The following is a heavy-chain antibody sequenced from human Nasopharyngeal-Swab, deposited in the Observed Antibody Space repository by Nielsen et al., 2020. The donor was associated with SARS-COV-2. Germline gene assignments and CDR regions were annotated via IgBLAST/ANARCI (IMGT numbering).Heavy chain of an antibody. CDR2: IYYSGST. V-gene: IGHV4-39*01. CDR3: ARASSITIFGVVISRGYYYYGMDV. J-gene: IGHJ6*02. D-gene: IGHD3-3*01. Sequence: WIRQPPGKGLEWIGSIYYSGSTYYNPSLKSRVTISVDTSKNQFSLQLNSVTPEDTAVYYCARASSITIFGVVISRGYYYYGMDVWGQGTTVTVSS.